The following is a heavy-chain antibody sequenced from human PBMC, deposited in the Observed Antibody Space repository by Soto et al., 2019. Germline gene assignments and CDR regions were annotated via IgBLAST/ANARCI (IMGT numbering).Heavy chain of an antibody. Sequence: SETLSLTCAVYGGSFSGYYWSWIRQPPGKGLEWIGEINHSGSTNYNPSLKSRVTISVDTSKNQFSLKLSSVTAADTAVYYCARTKIDYGDYYYYYYGMDVWGQGTTVTVSS. J-gene: IGHJ6*02. CDR1: GGSFSGYY. CDR3: ARTKIDYGDYYYYYYGMDV. D-gene: IGHD4-17*01. V-gene: IGHV4-34*01. CDR2: INHSGST.